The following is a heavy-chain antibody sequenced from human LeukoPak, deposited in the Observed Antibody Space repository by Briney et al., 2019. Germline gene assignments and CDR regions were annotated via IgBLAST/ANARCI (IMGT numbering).Heavy chain of an antibody. CDR2: ISGSGGST. V-gene: IGHV3-23*01. D-gene: IGHD6-25*01. CDR3: AKAQGIAAFVCVDY. Sequence: QPGGSLRLSCAASGFTFSSYALSWVRQAPGKGLEGVSAISGSGGSTYYADSVKGRFTISRDNSKNTLYLQMNSLRAEDTAVYYCAKAQGIAAFVCVDYWGQGTLVTVSS. CDR1: GFTFSSYA. J-gene: IGHJ4*02.